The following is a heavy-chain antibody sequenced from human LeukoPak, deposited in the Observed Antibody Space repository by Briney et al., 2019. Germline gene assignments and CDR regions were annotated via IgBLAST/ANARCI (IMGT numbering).Heavy chain of an antibody. V-gene: IGHV1-18*01. D-gene: IGHD4-11*01. CDR2: ISDYNGNT. CDR3: ARDLYRDSLPVSWFDP. J-gene: IGHJ5*02. CDR1: GYTFTSYG. Sequence: ASVKVSCKASGYTFTSYGIGWVRQAPGQGLEWMGWISDYNGNTNYAQKLQGRVTMTTDTSTSTAYMELRSLRSDDTAVYYCARDLYRDSLPVSWFDPWGQGTLVTVSS.